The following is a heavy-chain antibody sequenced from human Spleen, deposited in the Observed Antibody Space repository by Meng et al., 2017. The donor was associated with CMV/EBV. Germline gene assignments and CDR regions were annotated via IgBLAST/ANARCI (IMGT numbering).Heavy chain of an antibody. D-gene: IGHD3-10*01. J-gene: IGHJ4*02. CDR1: GFTFSSYE. Sequence: GGSLRLSCAASGFTFSSYEMNWVRQAPGKGLEWVSSISSTGTYIYYADSLKGRFTVSRDNAKNSVYLELNSLRVEDTAIYYCARGFADGIYWGQGTLVTVSS. CDR3: ARGFADGIY. CDR2: ISSTGTYI. V-gene: IGHV3-21*06.